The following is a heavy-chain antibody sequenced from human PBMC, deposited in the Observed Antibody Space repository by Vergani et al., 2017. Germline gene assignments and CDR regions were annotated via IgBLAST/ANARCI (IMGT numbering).Heavy chain of an antibody. CDR2: FSSIGGHT. J-gene: IGHJ5*01. CDR1: GFTFSNYA. CDR3: AIDTSGWLGAFDS. Sequence: EAQLLESGGGMVKTGGSLRLSCVGSGFTFSNYALSWVRQAPGKGLEWVSGFSSIGGHTYYADSVKGRFSVSREDAKNTLFLQMDSLKVEDTAVYYCAIDTSGWLGAFDSWGQGTRVTVSS. V-gene: IGHV3-23*01. D-gene: IGHD6-19*01.